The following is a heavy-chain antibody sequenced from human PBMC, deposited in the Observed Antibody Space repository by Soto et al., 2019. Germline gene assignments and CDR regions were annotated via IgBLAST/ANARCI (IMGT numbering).Heavy chain of an antibody. Sequence: GGSLRLSCAASGFTFSSYAMSWVRQAPGKGLEWVSVISGGGVSTYYADSVKGRFTISRDNSKNTLYLQMNSLRAEDTAVYYCAASPTKVTTLGSQWFDPWGQGTLVTVSS. CDR1: GFTFSSYA. CDR3: AASPTKVTTLGSQWFDP. J-gene: IGHJ5*02. D-gene: IGHD4-17*01. V-gene: IGHV3-23*01. CDR2: ISGGGVST.